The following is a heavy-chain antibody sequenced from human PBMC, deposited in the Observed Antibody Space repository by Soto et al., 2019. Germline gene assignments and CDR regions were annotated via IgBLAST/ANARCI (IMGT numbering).Heavy chain of an antibody. V-gene: IGHV5-51*01. J-gene: IGHJ6*02. CDR3: AGGGVRGVITRTRDYYGMDV. D-gene: IGHD3-10*01. CDR1: GYSFNSYW. CDR2: IYPGDSDT. Sequence: PGESMKISCKGSGYSFNSYWIGWVRQMPGKGLEWMGIIYPGDSDTRYSPSFQGQVTISADKSISTAYLQWSSLKASDTAMYYCAGGGVRGVITRTRDYYGMDVRGQGTTVTVSS.